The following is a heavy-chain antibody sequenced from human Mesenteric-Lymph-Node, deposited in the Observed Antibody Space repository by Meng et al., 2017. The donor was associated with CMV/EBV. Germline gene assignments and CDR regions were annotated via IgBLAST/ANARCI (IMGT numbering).Heavy chain of an antibody. D-gene: IGHD3-10*01. CDR3: ARPHYYGSGSSPWFDP. CDR1: GGSISSSSYY. CDR2: IYYSGST. Sequence: QLQLQASGPGLGKPSETLSLTCTVSGGSISSSSYYWGWIRQPPGKGLEWIGSIYYSGSTYYNPSLKSRVTISVDTSKNQFSLKLSSVTAADTAVYYCARPHYYGSGSSPWFDPWGQGTLVTVSS. V-gene: IGHV4-39*01. J-gene: IGHJ5*02.